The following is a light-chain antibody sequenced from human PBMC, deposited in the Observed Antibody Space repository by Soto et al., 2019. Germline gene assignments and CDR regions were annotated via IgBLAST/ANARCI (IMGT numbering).Light chain of an antibody. CDR2: GNS. V-gene: IGLV1-40*01. CDR1: SSNIGAGYD. CDR3: QSYDSSLSGVV. Sequence: QSVLTQPPSVSGAPGQRVTISCTGSSSNIGAGYDVHWYQQLPGTAPKLLIYGNSNRPSGVPDRFFGSKSGTSASLAITGVQPEDEADYYCQSYDSSLSGVVFGGGTKLTVL. J-gene: IGLJ2*01.